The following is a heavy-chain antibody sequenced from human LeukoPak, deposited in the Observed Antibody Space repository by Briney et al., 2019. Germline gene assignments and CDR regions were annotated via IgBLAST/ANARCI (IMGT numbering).Heavy chain of an antibody. D-gene: IGHD4-23*01. CDR3: AREEVDGGMDI. CDR1: GFTFSSYW. J-gene: IGHJ3*02. Sequence: GGSLRLSCAASGFTFSSYWKHWVRQAPGKGLVWVSRINTDGSSTSYADSVKGRFTISRDNAKNTLYLQMNSLRAEDTAVYYCAREEVDGGMDIWGQGTMVTVSS. V-gene: IGHV3-74*01. CDR2: INTDGSST.